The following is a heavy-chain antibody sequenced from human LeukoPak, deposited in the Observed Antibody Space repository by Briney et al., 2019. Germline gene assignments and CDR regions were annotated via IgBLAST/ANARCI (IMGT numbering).Heavy chain of an antibody. Sequence: ASVKVSCKASGYTFTSYAMHWVRQAPGQRLEWMGWINADNGNTKYSQKFQGRVTITRDTSASTAYMELSSLRSEDTAVYYCARDSGYDILTGTDWFDPWGQGTLVTVSS. CDR1: GYTFTSYA. CDR3: ARDSGYDILTGTDWFDP. J-gene: IGHJ5*02. CDR2: INADNGNT. V-gene: IGHV1-3*01. D-gene: IGHD3-9*01.